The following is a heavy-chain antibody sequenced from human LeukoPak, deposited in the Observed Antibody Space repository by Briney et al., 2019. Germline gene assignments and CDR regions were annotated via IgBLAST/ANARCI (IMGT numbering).Heavy chain of an antibody. CDR1: GFTFSSYA. CDR2: ISGSGGST. J-gene: IGHJ4*02. CDR3: AKVRSSSWHGGVDY. Sequence: GGSLRLSCAASGFTFSSYAMSWVRQAPGKGLEWVSAISGSGGSTYYADSVKGRFTISRDNSKNTLYPQMNSLRAEDTAVYYCAKVRSSSWHGGVDYWGQGTLVTVSS. D-gene: IGHD6-13*01. V-gene: IGHV3-23*01.